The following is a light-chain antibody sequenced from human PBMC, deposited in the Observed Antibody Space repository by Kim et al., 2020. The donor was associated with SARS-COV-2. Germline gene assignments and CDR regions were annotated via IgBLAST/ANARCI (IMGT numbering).Light chain of an antibody. CDR1: SLRSYY. V-gene: IGLV3-19*01. Sequence: SSELTQDPAVSVALGQTIRITCQGDSLRSYYASWYQQKPGQAPVLVIYGKDNRPSGIPDRFSGSSSGNTASLTITGTQAEDEADSYCNSRDTSDNHLVVF. J-gene: IGLJ2*01. CDR2: GKD. CDR3: NSRDTSDNHLVV.